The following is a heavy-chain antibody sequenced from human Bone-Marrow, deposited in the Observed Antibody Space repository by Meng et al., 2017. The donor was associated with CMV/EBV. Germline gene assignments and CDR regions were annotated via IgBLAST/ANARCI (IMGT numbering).Heavy chain of an antibody. CDR1: GASIRNYY. V-gene: IGHV4-59*01. CDR2: IYYRGST. Sequence: SETLSLTCTVSGASIRNYYWSWIRQSPGKGLEWIAYIYYRGSTNYNPSLKSRVTISVDTSKNQSSLKLSSVTAADTAVYYCARGLGTDAFDIWGQGTMVTVSS. CDR3: ARGLGTDAFDI. D-gene: IGHD1-1*01. J-gene: IGHJ3*02.